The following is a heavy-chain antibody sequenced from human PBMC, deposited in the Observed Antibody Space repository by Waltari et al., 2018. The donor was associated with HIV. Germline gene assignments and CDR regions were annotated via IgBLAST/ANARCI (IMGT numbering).Heavy chain of an antibody. Sequence: EVRLVESGGGPVQPGGSLRLSCAASGFTISLYNMNWVRQTPGKGREWVAYISGDGKNKYYADSVKGRFIISKDNGQNFLHLQMDRLSVDDSAKYFCAREVTSSKVMNYWGQGTPVIVSS. D-gene: IGHD2-21*02. J-gene: IGHJ4*02. CDR1: GFTISLYN. CDR2: ISGDGKNK. V-gene: IGHV3-48*03. CDR3: AREVTSSKVMNY.